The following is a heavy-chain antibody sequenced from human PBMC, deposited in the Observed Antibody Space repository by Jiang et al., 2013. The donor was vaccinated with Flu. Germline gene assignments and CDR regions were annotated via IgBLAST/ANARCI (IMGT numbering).Heavy chain of an antibody. CDR1: GGSITSSSYY. Sequence: GPGLVKPSETLSLTCTVSGGSITSSSYYWGWIRQPPGKGLEWIGIIYYSGVTYYDPSLKSRVTISVDTSKNHFFLKLSSVTAADTAVYYCARRLEAGRGGFVFDIWGQGTKVTVSS. V-gene: IGHV4-39*02. CDR2: IYYSGVT. D-gene: IGHD3-10*01. CDR3: ARRLEAGRGGFVFDI. J-gene: IGHJ3*02.